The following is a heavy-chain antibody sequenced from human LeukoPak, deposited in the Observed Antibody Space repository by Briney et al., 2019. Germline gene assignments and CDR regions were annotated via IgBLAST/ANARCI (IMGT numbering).Heavy chain of an antibody. D-gene: IGHD6-19*01. CDR2: IYSGGST. V-gene: IGHV3-66*01. CDR1: GFTVSSKY. Sequence: PGRSLRLSCAASGFTVSSKYMSWVRQAPGKGLEWVSVIYSGGSTYYADSVKGRFTISRDNSKNTVYLQMNSLRAEDTAVYYCARERNLEIAVAGTIFDYWGQGTLVTVSS. CDR3: ARERNLEIAVAGTIFDY. J-gene: IGHJ4*02.